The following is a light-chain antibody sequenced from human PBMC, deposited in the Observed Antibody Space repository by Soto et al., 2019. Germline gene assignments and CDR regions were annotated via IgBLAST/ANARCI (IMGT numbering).Light chain of an antibody. CDR3: SSYAGSNNVI. CDR2: EVN. J-gene: IGLJ2*01. Sequence: QSALTQPPSASGSPGQSVTISCTGTSSDLGDYDYVSWYQQCPGKAPKLMIYEVNKRPSGVPDRFSGSKSGNTASLTVTGLQAEDEADYYCSSYAGSNNVIFGGGTKVTVL. V-gene: IGLV2-8*01. CDR1: SSDLGDYDY.